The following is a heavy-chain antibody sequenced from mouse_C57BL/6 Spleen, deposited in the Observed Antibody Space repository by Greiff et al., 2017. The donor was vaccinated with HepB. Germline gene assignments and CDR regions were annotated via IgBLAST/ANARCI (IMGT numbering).Heavy chain of an antibody. J-gene: IGHJ1*03. D-gene: IGHD1-1*01. Sequence: EVQLQESGPGLVKPSQSLSLTCSVTGYSITSGYYWNWIRQFPGNKLEWMGYISYDGSNNYNPSLKNRISITRDTSKNQFFLKLNSVTTEDTATYYCAIDSITTVVNWYFDVWGTGTTVTVSS. V-gene: IGHV3-6*01. CDR3: AIDSITTVVNWYFDV. CDR2: ISYDGSN. CDR1: GYSITSGYY.